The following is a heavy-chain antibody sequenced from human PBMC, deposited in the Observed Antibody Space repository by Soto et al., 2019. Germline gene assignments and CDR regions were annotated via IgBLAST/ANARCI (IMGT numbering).Heavy chain of an antibody. CDR3: ARGAAAGTRWFDP. J-gene: IGHJ5*02. CDR2: ISAYNGNT. V-gene: IGHV1-18*01. Sequence: SLKVACKAAGYTFTSYGISWVRQAPGQGLEWMGWISAYNGNTNYAQKLQGRVTMTTDTSTSTAYMELRSLRSDDTAVYYCARGAAAGTRWFDPWGQGTLVTVS. CDR1: GYTFTSYG. D-gene: IGHD6-13*01.